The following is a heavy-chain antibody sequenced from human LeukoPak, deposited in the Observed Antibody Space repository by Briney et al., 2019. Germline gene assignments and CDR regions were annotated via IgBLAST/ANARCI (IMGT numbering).Heavy chain of an antibody. CDR2: MYYSGSA. D-gene: IGHD2/OR15-2a*01. CDR1: GDSISSYY. CDR3: ARALKSNSRDAFDI. Sequence: SETLSLTCTVSGDSISSYYWSWIRQPPGKGLDWIGQMYYSGSAKYNPSLRSRATTSVDTSKNQFSLKLSSVTAADTAVYYCARALKSNSRDAFDIWGQGTMLTVSS. V-gene: IGHV4-59*01. J-gene: IGHJ3*02.